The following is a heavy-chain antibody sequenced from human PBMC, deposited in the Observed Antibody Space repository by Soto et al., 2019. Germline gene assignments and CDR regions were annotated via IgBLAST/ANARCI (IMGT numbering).Heavy chain of an antibody. Sequence: QVQLQESGPGLVKPSGTLSLTCAVSSGSISSSNWWSLVRQPPGKGLEWIVEIDHSGSTNYNPSLKSRVTISVDKSKNQCSLKLSSVTAADTAVYYCARGSQQMVLVYYFDDWGQGTLVTVSS. CDR3: ARGSQQMVLVYYFDD. V-gene: IGHV4-4*02. CDR2: IDHSGST. D-gene: IGHD6-13*01. CDR1: SGSISSSNW. J-gene: IGHJ4*02.